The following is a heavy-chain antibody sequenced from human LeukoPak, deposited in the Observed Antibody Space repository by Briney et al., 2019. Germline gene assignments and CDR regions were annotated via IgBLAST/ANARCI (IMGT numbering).Heavy chain of an antibody. D-gene: IGHD6-19*01. CDR2: IRYDESNQ. J-gene: IGHJ5*01. Sequence: GGSLRLSCAASGFPFSSYGMHWVGRAPGKGLGGGAFIRYDESNQYYADSVKGRFTISRDNSKNTLYLQMNSLRGEDTAIYYCAKVEVSGWSNNWFDSWGQGTLVTVSS. CDR1: GFPFSSYG. CDR3: AKVEVSGWSNNWFDS. V-gene: IGHV3-30*02.